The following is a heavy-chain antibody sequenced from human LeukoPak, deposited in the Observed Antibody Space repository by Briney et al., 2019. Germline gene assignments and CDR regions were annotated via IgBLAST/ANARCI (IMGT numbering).Heavy chain of an antibody. D-gene: IGHD6-19*01. V-gene: IGHV3-23*01. Sequence: GGSLRLSCAASGFSISTCAMSWVRQAPGKGLEWVSVISTTGVTTYYADSVKGRFTVSRDTYKNTLFLQMKSLRADDTAVYYCAGATKWLAHDFWGQGTLVTVSS. CDR3: AGATKWLAHDF. CDR1: GFSISTCA. CDR2: ISTTGVTT. J-gene: IGHJ4*02.